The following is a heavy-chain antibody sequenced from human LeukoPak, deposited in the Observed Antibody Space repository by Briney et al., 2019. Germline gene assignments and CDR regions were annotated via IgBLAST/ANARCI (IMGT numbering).Heavy chain of an antibody. CDR1: VFIFNSYW. Sequence: GGCVRLSRAASVFIFNSYWTDWVHQAPWKGRVWVSRINSDGSSTSYADSVKGRFTISRDNAKNTLYLQMNSLRAEDTAVYYCARAPYGDYDYWGQGTLVTVSS. D-gene: IGHD4-17*01. J-gene: IGHJ4*02. CDR2: INSDGSST. V-gene: IGHV3-74*01. CDR3: ARAPYGDYDY.